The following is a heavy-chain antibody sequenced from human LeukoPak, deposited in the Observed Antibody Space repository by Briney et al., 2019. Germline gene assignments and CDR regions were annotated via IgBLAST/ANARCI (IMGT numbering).Heavy chain of an antibody. CDR2: IYYSGST. J-gene: IGHJ4*02. Sequence: SETLSLTCTVSGGSISSGGYYWSWIRQHPGKGLEWIGYIYYSGSTCYNPSLKSRVTISVDTSKNQFSLKLSSVTAADTAVYYCARDGSSYFDYWGQGTLVTVSS. CDR3: ARDGSSYFDY. V-gene: IGHV4-31*03. CDR1: GGSISSGGYY. D-gene: IGHD1-1*01.